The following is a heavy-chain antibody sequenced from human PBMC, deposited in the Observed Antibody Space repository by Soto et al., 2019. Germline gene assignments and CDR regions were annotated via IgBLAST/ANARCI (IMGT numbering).Heavy chain of an antibody. D-gene: IGHD6-13*01. CDR1: GGSISSYY. Sequence: PSETLSLTCTVSGGSISSYYWSWIRQPPGKGLEWIGYIYYSGSTNYNPSLKSRVTISVDKSKNQFSLKLSSVTAADTAVYYCAHAGTSRYHWFDPWGQGTMVTVSS. V-gene: IGHV4-59*01. J-gene: IGHJ5*02. CDR2: IYYSGST. CDR3: AHAGTSRYHWFDP.